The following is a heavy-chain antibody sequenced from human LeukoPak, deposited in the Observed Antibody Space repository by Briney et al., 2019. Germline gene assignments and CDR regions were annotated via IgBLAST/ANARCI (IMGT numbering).Heavy chain of an antibody. CDR3: ARHGGPYYDFWSGYPLNYYYYYMDV. CDR1: GGSISSYY. Sequence: SETLSLTCTVSGGSISSYYWGWIRQPPGKGLEWIGYIYTSGSTNYNPSLKSRVTISVGTSKNQFSLKLSSVNAADTAVYYCARHGGPYYDFWSGYPLNYYYYYMDVWGKGTTVTVSS. J-gene: IGHJ6*03. V-gene: IGHV4-4*09. D-gene: IGHD3-3*01. CDR2: IYTSGST.